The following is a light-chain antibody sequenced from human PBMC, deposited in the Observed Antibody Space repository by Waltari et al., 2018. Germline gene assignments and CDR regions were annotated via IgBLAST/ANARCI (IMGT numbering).Light chain of an antibody. J-gene: IGLJ1*01. CDR1: SSDVGNSNV. Sequence: QSVLTQPASVSGSPGQSITISCTGTSSDVGNSNVVSWYLQDPGKVPKLLIYEDTMRPSGVSNRFSGSKSVNTAFLAVAGLRTEDEDYYYCCSYSRSGTFLFGTGTRVTVL. CDR2: EDT. V-gene: IGLV2-23*01. CDR3: CSYSRSGTFL.